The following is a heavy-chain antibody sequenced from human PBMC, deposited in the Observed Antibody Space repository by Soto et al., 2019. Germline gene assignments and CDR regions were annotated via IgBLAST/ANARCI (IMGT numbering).Heavy chain of an antibody. Sequence: QVQLQQWGAGLLKPSETLSLTCAVYGESFSGYYWSWIRQPPGKGLEWSGEINHSGSTNYNPSLKRRVTISVDTSKNQFSLTLSSVTAADTAVYYCARSYGSSWYMTFDYWGQGTLVTVSS. CDR3: ARSYGSSWYMTFDY. D-gene: IGHD6-13*01. CDR2: INHSGST. J-gene: IGHJ4*02. CDR1: GESFSGYY. V-gene: IGHV4-34*01.